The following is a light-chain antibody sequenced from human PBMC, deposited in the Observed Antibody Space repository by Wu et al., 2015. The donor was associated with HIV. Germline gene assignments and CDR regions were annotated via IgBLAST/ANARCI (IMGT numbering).Light chain of an antibody. CDR3: QQYKSYPWT. Sequence: DIQMTQSPSTLFASVGDRVTITCRASQSISSWLAWYQQKPGKAPKLLIYKASSLERGVPSRFSGSGSGTEFTLTISSLQPDDFATYSCQQYKSYPWTFGQGTKVEIK. J-gene: IGKJ1*01. CDR1: QSISSW. CDR2: KAS. V-gene: IGKV1-5*03.